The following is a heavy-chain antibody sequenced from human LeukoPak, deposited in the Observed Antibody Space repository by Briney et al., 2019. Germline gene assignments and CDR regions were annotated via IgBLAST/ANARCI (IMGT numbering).Heavy chain of an antibody. Sequence: GGSLRLSCAASGFTLSSYAMSWVRQAPGQGLEWVSTISGGGGKTYYADSVRGRFTIARDNSKNTLFLQMNSLRAEDTALYYCAKDPYYYGSGSYFDYWGQGTLVTVSS. D-gene: IGHD3-10*01. CDR1: GFTLSSYA. CDR3: AKDPYYYGSGSYFDY. V-gene: IGHV3-23*01. CDR2: ISGGGGKT. J-gene: IGHJ4*02.